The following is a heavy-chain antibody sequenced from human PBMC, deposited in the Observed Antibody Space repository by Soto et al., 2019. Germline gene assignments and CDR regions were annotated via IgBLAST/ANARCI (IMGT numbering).Heavy chain of an antibody. V-gene: IGHV3-9*01. CDR1: GFTFDDYA. Sequence: EVQLVESGGGLVQPGRSLRLSCAASGFTFDDYAMHWVRQAPGKGLEWVSGISWNSGSIGYADSVKGRFTISRDNAKNSLYLQMNSLRAEDTALYYCAKDNYYDSSGYSAFDIWGQGTMVTVSS. D-gene: IGHD3-22*01. CDR2: ISWNSGSI. CDR3: AKDNYYDSSGYSAFDI. J-gene: IGHJ3*02.